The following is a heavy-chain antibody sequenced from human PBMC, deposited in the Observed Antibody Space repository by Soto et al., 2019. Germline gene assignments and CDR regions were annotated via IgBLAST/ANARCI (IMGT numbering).Heavy chain of an antibody. CDR2: ISSSSSYM. J-gene: IGHJ6*02. D-gene: IGHD6-13*01. V-gene: IGHV3-21*01. CDR1: GFTFSSYS. Sequence: GGSLRLSCAASGFTFSSYSMNWVRQAPGKGLEWVSSISSSSSYMYYADSVKGRLTISRDNAKNSLYLQMNSLRAEDTAVYYCARVKDSSSWYFRKDYYYGMDVWGQGTTVTVSS. CDR3: ARVKDSSSWYFRKDYYYGMDV.